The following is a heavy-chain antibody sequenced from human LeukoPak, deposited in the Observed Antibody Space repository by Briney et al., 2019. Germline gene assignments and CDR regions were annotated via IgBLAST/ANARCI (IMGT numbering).Heavy chain of an antibody. J-gene: IGHJ5*02. CDR1: GFTVSSNY. CDR2: ISGSGGST. D-gene: IGHD3-16*01. CDR3: AKAPTGGNILHWFDP. V-gene: IGHV3-23*01. Sequence: GGSLRLSCAASGFTVSSNYMSWVRQAPGKGLEWASAISGSGGSTYYADSVKGRFTISRDNSKNTLYLQMNSLRAEDTAVYYCAKAPTGGNILHWFDPWGQGTLVTVSS.